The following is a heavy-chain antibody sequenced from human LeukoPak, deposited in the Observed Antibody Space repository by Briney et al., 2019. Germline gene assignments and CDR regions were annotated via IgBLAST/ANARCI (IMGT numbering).Heavy chain of an antibody. CDR2: ITSGGDYI. J-gene: IGHJ4*02. V-gene: IGHV3-21*01. CDR3: ARGHYDVLAASYKWTPDY. CDR1: GFTFNTFN. D-gene: IGHD3-9*01. Sequence: GGSLRLSCAASGFTFNTFNMNWVRQAPGKGLEWVSSITSGGDYIYYADSVKGRFTTSRDNAKNSLSLQLNSLRVEDTAVYYCARGHYDVLAASYKWTPDYWGQGTMVTVSS.